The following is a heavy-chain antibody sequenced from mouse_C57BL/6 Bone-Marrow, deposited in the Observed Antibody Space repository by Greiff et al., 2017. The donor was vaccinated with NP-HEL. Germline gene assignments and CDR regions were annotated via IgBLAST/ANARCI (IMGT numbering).Heavy chain of an antibody. Sequence: DVMLVESGGGLVKPGGSLKLSCAASGFTFSSYAMSWVRQTPEKRLEWVATISDGGSYTYYPDNVKGRFTISRDNAKNNLYLQMSHLKSEDTAMYYCARDQGSSAWFAYWGQGTLVTVSA. CDR1: GFTFSSYA. D-gene: IGHD1-3*01. J-gene: IGHJ3*01. CDR3: ARDQGSSAWFAY. CDR2: ISDGGSYT. V-gene: IGHV5-4*01.